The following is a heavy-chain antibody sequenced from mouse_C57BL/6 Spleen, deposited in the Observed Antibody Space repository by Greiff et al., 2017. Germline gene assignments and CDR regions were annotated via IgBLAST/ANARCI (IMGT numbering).Heavy chain of an antibody. V-gene: IGHV1-9*01. CDR2: ILPGSGST. Sequence: VKLMESGAELMKPGASVKLSCKATGYTFTGYWIEGVKQRPGHGLEWIGEILPGSGSTNYNEKFKGKATFTADTSSNTAYMQLSSLTTEDSAIYYCAWGIYYGNYVLFDYWGQGTTLTVSS. CDR3: AWGIYYGNYVLFDY. J-gene: IGHJ2*01. D-gene: IGHD2-1*01. CDR1: GYTFTGYW.